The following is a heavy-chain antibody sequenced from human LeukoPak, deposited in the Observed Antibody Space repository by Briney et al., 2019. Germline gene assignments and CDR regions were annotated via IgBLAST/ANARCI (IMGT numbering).Heavy chain of an antibody. J-gene: IGHJ6*03. CDR1: GGSISSGGYY. D-gene: IGHD6-6*01. Sequence: SQTLSLTCTVSGGSISSGGYYWSWIRQHPGKGLEWIGYIYYSGSTYYNPSLKSRVTISVDTSKNQFSLKLSSVTAADTAVYYCARVCQHKAARPDYYYMDVWGKGTTVTVSS. CDR3: ARVCQHKAARPDYYYMDV. CDR2: IYYSGST. V-gene: IGHV4-31*03.